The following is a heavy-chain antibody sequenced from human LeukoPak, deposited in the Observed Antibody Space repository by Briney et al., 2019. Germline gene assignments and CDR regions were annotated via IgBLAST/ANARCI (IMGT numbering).Heavy chain of an antibody. V-gene: IGHV3-33*01. CDR3: ARVPRGYSGYDLDY. CDR1: GFTFSSYG. CDR2: IWYDGSNK. J-gene: IGHJ4*02. Sequence: GRSLRLSCAASGFTFSSYGMHWVRQAPGKGLEWVAVIWYDGSNKYYADSVKGRFTISRDNSKNTLYLQMNSLRAEDTAVYYCARVPRGYSGYDLDYWGQGTLVTVSS. D-gene: IGHD5-12*01.